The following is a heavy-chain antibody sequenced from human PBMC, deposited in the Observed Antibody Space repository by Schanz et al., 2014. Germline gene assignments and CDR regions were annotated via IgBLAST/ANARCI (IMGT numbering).Heavy chain of an antibody. CDR1: GYSFTEYF. D-gene: IGHD6-13*01. CDR3: ARDGHSSIWDSYYFYGLDV. Sequence: QVQLVQSGPAVKKPGASMKVSCLASGYSFTEYFLHWVRQAPGQGLEWMGRINPNSGGTNYAENFQGRVTMTKDTSASAGYMERSRLTSDDTALYYCARDGHSSIWDSYYFYGLDVWGQGTTVTVSS. CDR2: INPNSGGT. J-gene: IGHJ6*02. V-gene: IGHV1-2*06.